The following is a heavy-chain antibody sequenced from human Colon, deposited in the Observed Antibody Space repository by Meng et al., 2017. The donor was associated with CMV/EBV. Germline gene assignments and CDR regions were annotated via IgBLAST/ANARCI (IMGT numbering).Heavy chain of an antibody. CDR2: VYYSEST. D-gene: IGHD3-10*01. CDR1: GFTFSSYG. J-gene: IGHJ4*02. Sequence: ESLKISCAASGFTFSSYGMHWVRLATGKGLEFIGYVYYSESTNYNPFFKGRVTISIDTSKNQSSLKLASVTAADTAIYYCTRGNTALWDNDHWGQGTLVTVSS. V-gene: IGHV4-59*01. CDR3: TRGNTALWDNDH.